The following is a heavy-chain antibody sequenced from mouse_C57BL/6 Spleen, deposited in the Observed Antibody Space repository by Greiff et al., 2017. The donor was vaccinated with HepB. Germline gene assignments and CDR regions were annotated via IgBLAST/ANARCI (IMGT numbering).Heavy chain of an antibody. CDR2: INPSNGGT. CDR1: GYTFTSYW. J-gene: IGHJ3*01. CDR3: ARPIYYGNYVSWFAY. V-gene: IGHV1-53*01. D-gene: IGHD2-1*01. Sequence: VQLQQSGTELVKPGASVKLSCKASGYTFTSYWMHWVKQRPGQGLEWIGNINPSNGGTNYNEKFKSKATLTVDKSSSTAYMQLSSLTSEDSAVYYCARPIYYGNYVSWFAYWGQGTLVTVSA.